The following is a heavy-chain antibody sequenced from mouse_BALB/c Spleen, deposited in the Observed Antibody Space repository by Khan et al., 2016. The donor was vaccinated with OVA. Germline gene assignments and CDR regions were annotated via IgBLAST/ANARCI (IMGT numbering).Heavy chain of an antibody. V-gene: IGHV1S132*01. CDR2: IFPGTGTT. Sequence: QVQLKQSGAELVKPGASVKLSCKTSGYIFTSYWIQWVKQRPGQGLGWIGQIFPGTGTTYYNENFKGKATLTVDTSSSTAYMHLSSLTTEDSAVYFCARCEFGSYEFVFWGQGTLVTVSP. J-gene: IGHJ3*01. D-gene: IGHD1-1*02. CDR3: ARCEFGSYEFVF. CDR1: GYIFTSYW.